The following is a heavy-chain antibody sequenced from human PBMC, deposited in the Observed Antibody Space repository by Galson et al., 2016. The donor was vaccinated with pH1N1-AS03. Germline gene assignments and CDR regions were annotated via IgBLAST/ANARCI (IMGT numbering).Heavy chain of an antibody. J-gene: IGHJ6*02. V-gene: IGHV1-69*13. CDR1: GGTFISYV. D-gene: IGHD2-2*02. Sequence: SVKVSCKASGGTFISYVISWVRQAPGQGLEWMGEIIPIFGTTNYAQRFQGRVTITADESTSTAYMELSSLRSDDTAVYYCATADYTGFLDRIDFNYNGMDVWGQGTTVTVSS. CDR2: IIPIFGTT. CDR3: ATADYTGFLDRIDFNYNGMDV.